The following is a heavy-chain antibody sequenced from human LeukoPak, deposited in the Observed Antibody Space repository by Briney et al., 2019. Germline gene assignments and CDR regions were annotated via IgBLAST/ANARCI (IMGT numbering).Heavy chain of an antibody. CDR1: GGSFSGYY. Sequence: LETLSLTCAVYGGSFSGYYWSWIRQPPGKGLEWIGEINHSGSTNYNPSLKSRVTISVDTSKNQFSLKLSSVTAADTAVYYCARVDGDFWSGYLVAYWGQGTLVTVSS. D-gene: IGHD3-3*01. J-gene: IGHJ4*02. CDR3: ARVDGDFWSGYLVAY. V-gene: IGHV4-34*01. CDR2: INHSGST.